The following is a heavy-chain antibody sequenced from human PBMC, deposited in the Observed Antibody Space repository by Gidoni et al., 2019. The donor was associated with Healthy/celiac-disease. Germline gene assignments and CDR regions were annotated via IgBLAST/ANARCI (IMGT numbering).Heavy chain of an antibody. V-gene: IGHV4-30-2*01. D-gene: IGHD2-15*01. Sequence: QLQLQESGSGLVKPSQTLSLTCAVSGGSISSGGYSWSWLRQPPGKGLEWIGYIYHSGSTYYNPSLKSRVTISVDRSKNQFSLKLSSVTAADTAVYYCARASVLNYYGMDVWGQGTTVTVSS. CDR2: IYHSGST. J-gene: IGHJ6*02. CDR1: GGSISSGGYS. CDR3: ARASVLNYYGMDV.